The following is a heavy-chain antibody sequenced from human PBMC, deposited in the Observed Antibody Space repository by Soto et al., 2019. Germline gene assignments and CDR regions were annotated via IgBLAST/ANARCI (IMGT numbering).Heavy chain of an antibody. V-gene: IGHV3-15*01. CDR3: GSQLNYYDSGRRPA. Sequence: VQLVESGGGLVKPGESLRLSCAASGFTFINAWLSWVRQAPGKRLEWVGRIRGRAHGGTTDYAAPVNGRFTVSRDDSQDMVFLQRNGLRTEDTALYFCGSQLNYYDSGRRPAWGQGTLVTVSS. J-gene: IGHJ5*02. CDR1: GFTFINAW. D-gene: IGHD3-10*01. CDR2: IRGRAHGGTT.